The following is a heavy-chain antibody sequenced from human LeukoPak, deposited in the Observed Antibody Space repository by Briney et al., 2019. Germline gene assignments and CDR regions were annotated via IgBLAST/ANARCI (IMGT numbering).Heavy chain of an antibody. J-gene: IGHJ3*02. V-gene: IGHV4-31*03. Sequence: SETLSLTCTVSGGSISTGGYYWSWIRLHPGKGLEWIGYIYHSGTAYYNPSLRSRITISLDTSKNLFSLKLTSVTAADTAVYYCARKSTYYYDNSGFDSAAFDIWGQGTMVTVSS. D-gene: IGHD3-22*01. CDR2: IYHSGTA. CDR3: ARKSTYYYDNSGFDSAAFDI. CDR1: GGSISTGGYY.